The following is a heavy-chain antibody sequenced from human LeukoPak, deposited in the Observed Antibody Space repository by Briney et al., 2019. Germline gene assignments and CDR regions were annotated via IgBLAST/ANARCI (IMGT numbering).Heavy chain of an antibody. D-gene: IGHD3-10*01. CDR1: GFNFRNYW. CDR3: AKGGPMVRGIRGYFDY. V-gene: IGHV3-7*01. J-gene: IGHJ4*02. Sequence: GGSLRLSCAASGFNFRNYWMSWVRQAPGKGLEWVANVKQDGSEKYHVDSVKGRFTISRDNAKNSLYLQMNSLRAEDTAVYYCAKGGPMVRGIRGYFDYWGQGILVTVSS. CDR2: VKQDGSEK.